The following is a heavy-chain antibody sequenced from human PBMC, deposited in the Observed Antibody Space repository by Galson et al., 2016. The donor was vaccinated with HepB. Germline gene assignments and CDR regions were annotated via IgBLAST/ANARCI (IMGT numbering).Heavy chain of an antibody. V-gene: IGHV3-64D*09. Sequence: SLRLSCAGSGFTFSIYALHWVRQAPGKGLEYVSAVSANGVNTYQADSVKGRFTITRDNSKRTMDLQMSSLRPEDTAFYYCVKGSPLWGGNRAFDNWGQGTLVTVSS. CDR3: VKGSPLWGGNRAFDN. J-gene: IGHJ4*02. CDR2: VSANGVNT. D-gene: IGHD4-23*01. CDR1: GFTFSIYA.